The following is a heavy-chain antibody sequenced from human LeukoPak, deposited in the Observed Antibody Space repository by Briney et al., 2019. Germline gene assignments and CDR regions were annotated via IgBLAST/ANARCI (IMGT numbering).Heavy chain of an antibody. CDR1: GYTFTSYD. Sequence: TSVKVSCKASGYTFTSYDINWVRQATGQGLEWMGWMNPNSGNTGYAQKFQGRVTMTRNTSISTAYMELSSLRSEDTAVYYCARLLAVGYDAFDIWGQGTMVTVSS. CDR3: ARLLAVGYDAFDI. CDR2: MNPNSGNT. V-gene: IGHV1-8*01. D-gene: IGHD6-19*01. J-gene: IGHJ3*02.